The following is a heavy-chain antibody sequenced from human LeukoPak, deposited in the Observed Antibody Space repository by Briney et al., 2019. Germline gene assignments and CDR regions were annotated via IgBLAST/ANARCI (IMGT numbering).Heavy chain of an antibody. CDR1: GGSISSYY. Sequence: SETLSLTCTVSGGSISSYYWSWIRQPAGKGQEWIGRSYTSGSTNYNPSLKSRVTMSVDTSKNQFSLKLSSVTAADTAVYYCARDPPYGDYWYFDLWGRGTLVTVSS. J-gene: IGHJ2*01. CDR3: ARDPPYGDYWYFDL. V-gene: IGHV4-4*07. CDR2: SYTSGST. D-gene: IGHD4-17*01.